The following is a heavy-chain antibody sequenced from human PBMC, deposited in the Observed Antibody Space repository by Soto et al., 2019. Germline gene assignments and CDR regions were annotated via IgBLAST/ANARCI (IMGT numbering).Heavy chain of an antibody. Sequence: SETLSLTCTVSGGSVSSGSYYWSWIRQPPGKGLEWIGYIYYSGSTNYNPSLKSRVTISVDTSKNQFSLKLSSVTAADTAGYYCARDRSWSDYYYGMDVWGQRTTVTVSS. J-gene: IGHJ6*02. D-gene: IGHD6-13*01. CDR2: IYYSGST. CDR1: GGSVSSGSYY. V-gene: IGHV4-61*01. CDR3: ARDRSWSDYYYGMDV.